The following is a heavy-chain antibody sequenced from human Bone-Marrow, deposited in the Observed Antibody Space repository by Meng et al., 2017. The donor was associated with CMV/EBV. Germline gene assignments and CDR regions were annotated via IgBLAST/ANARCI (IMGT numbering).Heavy chain of an antibody. J-gene: IGHJ6*02. CDR1: GFTFSDYW. V-gene: IGHV3-7*02. D-gene: IGHD7-27*01. CDR2: IKPDGSEE. Sequence: GGSLRLSCAASGFTFSDYWMSWVRQAPGRGLEWVASIKPDGSEEHYVESVKGRFTISRDNAKNSLSLQMNSLRAEDTAVYYCASGWGENWGLYYYYYGMYVWGQGTTVTVSS. CDR3: ASGWGENWGLYYYYYGMYV.